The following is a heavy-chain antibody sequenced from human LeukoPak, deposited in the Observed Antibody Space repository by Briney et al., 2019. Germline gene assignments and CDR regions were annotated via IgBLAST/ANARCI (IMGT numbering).Heavy chain of an antibody. Sequence: GASVKVSCKASGYTFTSYYMHWVRQAPGQGLEWMGIINPSGGSTSYAQKFQGRVTMTRDMSTSTVYMELSSLRSEDTAVYYCATSGYDWPPDYWGQGTLVTVSS. CDR1: GYTFTSYY. J-gene: IGHJ4*02. V-gene: IGHV1-46*01. CDR3: ATSGYDWPPDY. CDR2: INPSGGST. D-gene: IGHD5-12*01.